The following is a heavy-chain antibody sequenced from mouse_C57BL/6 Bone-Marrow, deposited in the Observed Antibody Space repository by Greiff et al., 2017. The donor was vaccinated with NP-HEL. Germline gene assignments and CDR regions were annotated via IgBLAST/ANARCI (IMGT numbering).Heavy chain of an antibody. J-gene: IGHJ4*01. D-gene: IGHD2-5*01. Sequence: EVKLVESGGGLVKPGGSLKLSCAASGFTFSDYGMHWVRQAPEKGLEWVAYISSGSSTIYYADTVKGRFTISRDNAKNTLFLQMTSLRSEDTAMYYCARGKDNSNFYAMDYWGQGTSVTVSS. CDR2: ISSGSSTI. CDR3: ARGKDNSNFYAMDY. CDR1: GFTFSDYG. V-gene: IGHV5-17*01.